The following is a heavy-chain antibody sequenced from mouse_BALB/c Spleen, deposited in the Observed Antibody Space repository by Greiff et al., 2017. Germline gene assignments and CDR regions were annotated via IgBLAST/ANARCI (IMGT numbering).Heavy chain of an antibody. CDR2: ISSGGSYT. Sequence: EVMLVESGGGLVKPGGSLKLSCAASGFTFSSYGMSWVRQTPDKRLEWVATISSGGSYTYYPDSVKGRFTISRDNAKNTLYLQMSSLKSEDTAMYYCARHTTILTPSYAMDYWGQGTSVTVSS. V-gene: IGHV5-6*03. D-gene: IGHD1-3*01. CDR1: GFTFSSYG. J-gene: IGHJ4*01. CDR3: ARHTTILTPSYAMDY.